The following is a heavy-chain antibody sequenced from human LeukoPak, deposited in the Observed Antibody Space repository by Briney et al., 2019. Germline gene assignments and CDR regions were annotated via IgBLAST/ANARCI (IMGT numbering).Heavy chain of an antibody. J-gene: IGHJ5*02. CDR2: INHSGST. CDR1: GGSISSSSYY. V-gene: IGHV4-39*07. Sequence: SETLSLTCTVSGGSISSSSYYWGWIRQPPGKGLEWIGEINHSGSTNYNPSLKRRVTISVDTSKNQFSLKLSSVTAADTAVYYCARGINWNYVDRFDPWGQGTLVTVSS. CDR3: ARGINWNYVDRFDP. D-gene: IGHD1-7*01.